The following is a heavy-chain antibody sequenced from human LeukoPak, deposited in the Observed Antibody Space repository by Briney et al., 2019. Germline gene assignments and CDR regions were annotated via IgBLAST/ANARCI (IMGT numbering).Heavy chain of an antibody. Sequence: SGTLSLTCAVSGGSISSSNWWSWVRQPPGKGLEWIGEIYHSGSTNYNPSLKSRVTISVDKSKNQFSLKLSSVTAADTAVYYCAARDYYDSSGKYPFDYWGQGTLVTVSS. J-gene: IGHJ4*02. CDR3: AARDYYDSSGKYPFDY. CDR1: GGSISSSNW. CDR2: IYHSGST. V-gene: IGHV4-4*02. D-gene: IGHD3-22*01.